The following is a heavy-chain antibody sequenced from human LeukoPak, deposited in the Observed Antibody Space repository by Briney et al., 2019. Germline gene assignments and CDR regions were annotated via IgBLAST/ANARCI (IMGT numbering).Heavy chain of an antibody. CDR3: ARVNTIFGVDIVSLGAEFEF. Sequence: PGGSLRLSCGASGFTFSTYAMHWVRQAPGKGLECVSVISYDGTKKDYADSVKGRFTISRDNSNDTLYLQMNSLRPEDTALYYCARVNTIFGVDIVSLGAEFEFWGQGTLVTVSS. CDR2: ISYDGTKK. D-gene: IGHD3-3*02. V-gene: IGHV3-30*03. CDR1: GFTFSTYA. J-gene: IGHJ4*02.